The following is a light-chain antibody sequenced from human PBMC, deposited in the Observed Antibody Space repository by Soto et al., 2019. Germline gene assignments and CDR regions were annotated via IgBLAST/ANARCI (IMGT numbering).Light chain of an antibody. Sequence: EIVLTQSPGTLTLSPGERATLSCRASQTVHSNYLAWYQQKPGQAPRLLIHGASSRATDIPGRFSGSGSGTDFTLTISRLEPEDFAVYYCQHYGSAPRTFGQGTKVEIK. CDR2: GAS. V-gene: IGKV3-20*01. CDR1: QTVHSNY. J-gene: IGKJ1*01. CDR3: QHYGSAPRT.